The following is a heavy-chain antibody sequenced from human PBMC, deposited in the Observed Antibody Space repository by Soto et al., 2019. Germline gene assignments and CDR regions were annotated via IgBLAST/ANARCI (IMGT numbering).Heavy chain of an antibody. J-gene: IGHJ4*02. CDR1: GGSISSYY. D-gene: IGHD5-12*01. CDR2: IYYSGST. V-gene: IGHV4-59*01. Sequence: PSETLSLTCTVSGGSISSYYWSWIRQPPGKGLEWIGYIYYSGSTNYNPSLKSRVTISVDTSKNQFSLKLSSVTAADTAVYYCASANIVATLGEFDYWGQGTLVTVSS. CDR3: ASANIVATLGEFDY.